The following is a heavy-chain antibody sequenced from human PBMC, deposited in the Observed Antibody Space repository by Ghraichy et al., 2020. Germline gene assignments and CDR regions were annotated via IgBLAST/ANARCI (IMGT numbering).Heavy chain of an antibody. D-gene: IGHD3-16*02. CDR1: GYTFTGYY. J-gene: IGHJ6*02. CDR3: ARDEVTEGAIVNYYYGMDV. V-gene: IGHV1-2*02. Sequence: ASVKVSCKASGYTFTGYYMHWVRQAPGQGLEWMGWINPNSGGTNYAQKFQGRVTMTRDTSISIAYMELSRLRSDDTAVYYCARDEVTEGAIVNYYYGMDVWGQGTTVTVSS. CDR2: INPNSGGT.